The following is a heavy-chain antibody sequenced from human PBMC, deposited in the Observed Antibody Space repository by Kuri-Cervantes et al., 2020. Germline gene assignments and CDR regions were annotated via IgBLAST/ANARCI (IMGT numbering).Heavy chain of an antibody. V-gene: IGHV4-59*13. CDR3: ARGSGGWYWGYFDY. Sequence: GSLRLSCTVSSGSISNYHWTWIRQPPGKGLEWIGDISYTGRTNYNPSLKSRVTISVDTSKNQFSLKLSSVTAADTAVYYCARGSGGWYWGYFDYWGQGTLVTVSS. D-gene: IGHD6-19*01. CDR2: ISYTGRT. CDR1: SGSISNYH. J-gene: IGHJ4*02.